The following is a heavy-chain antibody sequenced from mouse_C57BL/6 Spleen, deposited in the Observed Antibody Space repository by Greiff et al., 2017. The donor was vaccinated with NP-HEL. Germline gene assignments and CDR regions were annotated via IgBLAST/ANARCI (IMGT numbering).Heavy chain of an antibody. Sequence: QVQLQQPGAELVKPGASVKLSCKASGYTFTSYWMHWVKQRPGQGLEWIGMIHPNSGSTNYNEKFKSKATLTVDKSSSTAYMQLSSLTSEDAAVYYCERDGYEGYAYWGQGTLVTVSA. D-gene: IGHD2-2*01. CDR1: GYTFTSYW. J-gene: IGHJ3*01. CDR2: IHPNSGST. CDR3: ERDGYEGYAY. V-gene: IGHV1-64*01.